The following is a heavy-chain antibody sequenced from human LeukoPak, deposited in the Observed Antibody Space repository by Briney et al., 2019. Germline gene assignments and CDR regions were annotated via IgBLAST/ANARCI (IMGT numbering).Heavy chain of an antibody. CDR2: ISSNGGST. J-gene: IGHJ4*02. CDR3: VKDMEYNWNDVGLDY. V-gene: IGHV3-64D*06. CDR1: GFTFSSYA. D-gene: IGHD1-1*01. Sequence: PGGSLRLSCSASGFTFSSYAMHWVRQAPGKGLEYVSAISSNGGSTYYADSVKGRFTISRDNSKNTLYLQMSSLRAEDTAVYYCVKDMEYNWNDVGLDYWGQETLVTVSS.